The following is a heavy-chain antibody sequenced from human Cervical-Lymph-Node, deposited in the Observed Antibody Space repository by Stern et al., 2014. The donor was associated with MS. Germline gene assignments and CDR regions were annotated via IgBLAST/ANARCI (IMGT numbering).Heavy chain of an antibody. Sequence: QVQLVESGGGVVQPGRSLRLSCAASGFTFSSYGMHWVRQAPGKGLEWVAVIWYDGSNKYYADSVTGRFTISRDNSKNTLYLQMNSLRAEDTAVYYCARDRHDLGYCSGGSCYLPDYWGQGTLVTVSS. V-gene: IGHV3-33*01. D-gene: IGHD2-15*01. J-gene: IGHJ4*02. CDR3: ARDRHDLGYCSGGSCYLPDY. CDR1: GFTFSSYG. CDR2: IWYDGSNK.